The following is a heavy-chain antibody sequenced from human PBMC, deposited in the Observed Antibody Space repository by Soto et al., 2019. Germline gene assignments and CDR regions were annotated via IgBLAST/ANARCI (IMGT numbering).Heavy chain of an antibody. J-gene: IGHJ3*02. CDR3: ARDLVVEAGDVFDI. D-gene: IGHD2-15*01. V-gene: IGHV3-11*01. CDR2: ISSSGHTM. CDR1: GFTFSDYY. Sequence: QVQLVESGGGLVKPGGSLRLSCVASGFTFSDYYMSWIRQAPGKGLEWISYISSSGHTMSYADSVKGRFTISRDNAESSVYLQLNSLRAEDTAVYFCARDLVVEAGDVFDIWGQGTKVTVSS.